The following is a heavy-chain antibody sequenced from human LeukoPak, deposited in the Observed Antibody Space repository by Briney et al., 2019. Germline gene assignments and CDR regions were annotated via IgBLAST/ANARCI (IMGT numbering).Heavy chain of an antibody. Sequence: GGSLRLSCATSGFIFSGYYMSWIRQAPGKGLEWVSYISGSGSDISYADSVKGRFTNSRDNAKDSLYLQMNSLRAEDTAVYYCGTHAGRTGSDDWGQGTLVTVSS. CDR1: GFIFSGYY. CDR2: ISGSGSDI. V-gene: IGHV3-11*01. D-gene: IGHD3/OR15-3a*01. CDR3: GTHAGRTGSDD. J-gene: IGHJ4*02.